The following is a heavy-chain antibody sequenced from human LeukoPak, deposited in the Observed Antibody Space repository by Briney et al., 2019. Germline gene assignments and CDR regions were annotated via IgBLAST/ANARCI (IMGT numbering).Heavy chain of an antibody. J-gene: IGHJ4*02. CDR3: ARALGSGDFDY. Sequence: GESLRLSCAASGFIFSNYWMSWVRQAPGKGLEWVANIKQDGSEKYYVDSVKGRFTISRDNAKNSLYLQMNSLRAEDTAVYYCARALGSGDFDYWGQGTLVTVSS. V-gene: IGHV3-7*01. CDR1: GFIFSNYW. CDR2: IKQDGSEK. D-gene: IGHD7-27*01.